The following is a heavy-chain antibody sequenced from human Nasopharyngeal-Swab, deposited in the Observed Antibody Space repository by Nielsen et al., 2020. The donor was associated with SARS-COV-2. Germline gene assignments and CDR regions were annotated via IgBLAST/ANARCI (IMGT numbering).Heavy chain of an antibody. Sequence: LKISCEGSGYFFNNYWIGWVRQMPGRGLEWMGIIFPYDSDTRYSPSFQGQVTISADVSTKTAYLQWSGLKASDTAMYYCARTEYGSGTNFDYWGQGTLVTVSS. V-gene: IGHV5-51*01. D-gene: IGHD3-10*01. CDR1: GYFFNNYW. J-gene: IGHJ4*02. CDR3: ARTEYGSGTNFDY. CDR2: IFPYDSDT.